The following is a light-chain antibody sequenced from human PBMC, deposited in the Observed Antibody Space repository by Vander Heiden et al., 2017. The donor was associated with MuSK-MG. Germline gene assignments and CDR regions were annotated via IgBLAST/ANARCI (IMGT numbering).Light chain of an antibody. J-gene: IGKJ4*01. CDR3: QQCESTPQT. Sequence: DIQTAQSPSPLSASVGDRVPITCRASQSISSYFHWYPQKSWKAPKLLIYAAFSLQRRVPSRFTGRRSATDFTLTMSRLQLAAFATYSSQQCESTPQTFGGRTRLELK. CDR2: AAF. CDR1: QSISSY. V-gene: IGKV1-39*01.